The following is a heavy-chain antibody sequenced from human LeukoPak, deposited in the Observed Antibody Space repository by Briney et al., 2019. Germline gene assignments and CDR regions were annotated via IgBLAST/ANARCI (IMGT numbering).Heavy chain of an antibody. D-gene: IGHD3-22*01. J-gene: IGHJ4*02. CDR3: ARRDDSSGYHKIFDY. CDR2: IYYGENT. CDR1: GFTFSSYN. V-gene: IGHV4-39*01. Sequence: PGGSLRLSCAASGFTFSSYNMNWVRQPPGKGLEWIGNIYYGENTYYNPSLKRRGTISIDTSNNQFYLKLSSLTAADTAVYYCARRDDSSGYHKIFDYWGQGTLVTVSS.